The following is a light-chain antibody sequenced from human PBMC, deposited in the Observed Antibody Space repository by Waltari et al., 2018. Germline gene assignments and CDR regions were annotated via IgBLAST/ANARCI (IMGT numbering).Light chain of an antibody. CDR2: DQN. CDR1: SPRSYH. J-gene: IGLJ2*01. V-gene: IGLV3-19*01. Sequence: TQDPAVSVAVGQTVRITCQGESPRSYHASWYQQRPGQAPKLPIYDQNNRPSGVPGRFSGSSSDNTASLTITGAQAEDEAYYYCHSRDASGVGGAFGGGTKLTVL. CDR3: HSRDASGVGGA.